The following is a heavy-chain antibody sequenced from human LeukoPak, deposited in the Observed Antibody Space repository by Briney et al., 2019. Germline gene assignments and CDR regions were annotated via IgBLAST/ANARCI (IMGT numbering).Heavy chain of an antibody. CDR1: GGSINGYY. CDR2: IYYTGST. Sequence: SETLSLTCTVSGGSINGYYWSWIRQSPGKGLESLGYIYYTGSTNYNPSLKSRVTMSVDTSRNQFFLRLSSVTAADTAVYYCARGLSGYSYGSYYYYYYMDVWGKGTTVTISS. J-gene: IGHJ6*03. CDR3: ARGLSGYSYGSYYYYYYMDV. V-gene: IGHV4-59*01. D-gene: IGHD5-18*01.